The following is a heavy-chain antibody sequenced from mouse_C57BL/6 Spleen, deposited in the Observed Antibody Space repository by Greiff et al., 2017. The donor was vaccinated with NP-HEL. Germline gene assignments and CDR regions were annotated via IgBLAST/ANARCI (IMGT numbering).Heavy chain of an antibody. CDR1: GYTFTSYW. CDR2: IDPSDSYT. D-gene: IGHD1-1*01. Sequence: VQLQQSGAELVMPGASVKLSCKASGYTFTSYWMHWVKQRPGQGLEWIGEIDPSDSYTNYNQKFKGKSTLTVDKSSSTAYMQLSSLTSEDSAVYYCASGDYYGSSRFDYWGQGTTLTVSS. CDR3: ASGDYYGSSRFDY. J-gene: IGHJ2*01. V-gene: IGHV1-69*01.